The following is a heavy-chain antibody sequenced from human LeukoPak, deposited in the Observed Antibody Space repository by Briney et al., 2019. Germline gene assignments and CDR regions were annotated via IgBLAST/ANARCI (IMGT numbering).Heavy chain of an antibody. J-gene: IGHJ6*03. CDR1: GFTFSSYW. V-gene: IGHV3-7*01. D-gene: IGHD6-6*01. CDR2: IKQDGSEK. CDR3: ARAPPGIATLAGYMDV. Sequence: GGSLRLSCAASGFTFSSYWMSWVRQAPGKGLEWVANIKQDGSEKYYVDSVKGRFTISRDNAKNSLYLQMNSLRAEDTAVYYCARAPPGIATLAGYMDVWGKGTTVTVSS.